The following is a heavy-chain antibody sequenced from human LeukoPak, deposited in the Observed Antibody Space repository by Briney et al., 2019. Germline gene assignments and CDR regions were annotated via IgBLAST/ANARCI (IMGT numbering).Heavy chain of an antibody. CDR1: GFTFSSYE. D-gene: IGHD7-27*01. V-gene: IGHV3-48*03. CDR3: ARGERGLGIGLSNWFDP. J-gene: IGHJ5*02. Sequence: GGSLRLSCAASGFTFSSYEMNGVRQAPGTGLEGFSYISSSGSTIYYADSVKGRFTISRDNAKNSLYLQMNSLRAEDTAVYYCARGERGLGIGLSNWFDPWGQGTLVTVSS. CDR2: ISSSGSTI.